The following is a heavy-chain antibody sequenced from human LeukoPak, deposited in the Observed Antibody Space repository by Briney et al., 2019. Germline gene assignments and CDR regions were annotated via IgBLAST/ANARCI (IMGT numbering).Heavy chain of an antibody. D-gene: IGHD5-18*01. CDR3: AREGEYSYGWRYYYYGMDV. J-gene: IGHJ6*02. CDR2: ISAYNGNT. Sequence: ASVKVSCKASGYTFTSYGISWVRQAPGQGLEWMGWISAYNGNTNYAQKLQGRVTMTTDTSTSTAYMELRSLRSDDTAVYYCAREGEYSYGWRYYYYGMDVWGQGTTVTVSS. V-gene: IGHV1-18*01. CDR1: GYTFTSYG.